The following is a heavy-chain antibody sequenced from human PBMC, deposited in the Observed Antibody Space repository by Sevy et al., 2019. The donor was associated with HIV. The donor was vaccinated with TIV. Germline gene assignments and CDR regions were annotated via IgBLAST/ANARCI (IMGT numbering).Heavy chain of an antibody. V-gene: IGHV4-30-4*01. CDR1: GGSISSGDYY. D-gene: IGHD3-3*02. CDR3: ARYSISPSPHNWLDT. Sequence: SETLSLTCTVSGGSISSGDYYWTWMRQPPGKGLEWIGYIYYSGITYYNPSLKSRVAISVETVKNQFSLKWTSVTAADTAGYYCARYSISPSPHNWLDTGGQGTLVTVSS. J-gene: IGHJ5*02. CDR2: IYYSGIT.